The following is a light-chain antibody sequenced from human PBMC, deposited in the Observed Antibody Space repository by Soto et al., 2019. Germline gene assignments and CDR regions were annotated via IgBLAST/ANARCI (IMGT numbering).Light chain of an antibody. CDR2: DAS. V-gene: IGKV3-11*01. Sequence: EIVLTQSPGTLSLSPGERATLSCKASQSIKNYLAWHQKKPGQAPRLLIYDASNRATGIPARFSGSGSGTDFTLTISSLEPEDFAVYYCQQRSNRPPWTFGQGTKVEIK. CDR1: QSIKNY. CDR3: QQRSNRPPWT. J-gene: IGKJ1*01.